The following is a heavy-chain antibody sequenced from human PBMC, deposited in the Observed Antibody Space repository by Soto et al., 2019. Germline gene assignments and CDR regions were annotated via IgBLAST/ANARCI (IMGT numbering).Heavy chain of an antibody. V-gene: IGHV2-70*11. D-gene: IGHD3-22*01. J-gene: IGHJ4*02. Sequence: GSGPTLVNPTQTLTLTCTFSGFSLSTSGMCVSWIRQPPGKALEWLARIDWDDDKYYSTSLKTRLTISKDTSKNQVVLTMTNMDPVDTATYYCARSLYYYDSSGYSTLHFDYWGQGTLVTVSS. CDR2: IDWDDDK. CDR3: ARSLYYYDSSGYSTLHFDY. CDR1: GFSLSTSGMC.